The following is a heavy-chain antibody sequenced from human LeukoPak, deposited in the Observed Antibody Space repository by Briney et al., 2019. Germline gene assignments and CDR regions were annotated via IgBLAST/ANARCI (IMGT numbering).Heavy chain of an antibody. J-gene: IGHJ4*02. Sequence: SETLSLTCAVYGGSFSGYYCSWIRQPPGKGLEWSGEINHSGSTNYNPSLKSRVTISVDTSKNQFSLKLSSVTAADTAVYYCARTDHDYGDAGFDYWGQGTLVTVSS. CDR3: ARTDHDYGDAGFDY. V-gene: IGHV4-34*01. D-gene: IGHD4-17*01. CDR2: INHSGST. CDR1: GGSFSGYY.